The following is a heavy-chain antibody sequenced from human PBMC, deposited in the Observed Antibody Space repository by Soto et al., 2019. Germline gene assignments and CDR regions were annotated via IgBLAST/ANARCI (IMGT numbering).Heavy chain of an antibody. D-gene: IGHD4-4*01. CDR2: IRSKANSYAT. J-gene: IGHJ6*02. V-gene: IGHV3-73*01. CDR1: GFTFSGSA. CDR3: TTATVTTPTPPYYYGMDV. Sequence: EVQLVESGGGLVQPGGSLKLSCAASGFTFSGSAMHWVRQASGKGLEWVGRIRSKANSYATAYAASVKGRFTISRDDSKTTAYLQMNSLKTEDTAVYYCTTATVTTPTPPYYYGMDVWGQGTTVTVSS.